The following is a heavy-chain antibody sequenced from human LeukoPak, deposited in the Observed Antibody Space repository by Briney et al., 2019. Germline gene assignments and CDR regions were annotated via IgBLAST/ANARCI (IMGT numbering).Heavy chain of an antibody. D-gene: IGHD3-3*01. Sequence: SETLSLTCAVSGGSISSSNWWSWVRQPPGKGLEWIGEIYHSGSTNYNPSLKSRVTISVDKSKNQFSLKLSSVTAADTAVYYCARDPRPDFWSGYYPNWGQGTLVTVSS. J-gene: IGHJ4*02. CDR1: GGSISSSNW. CDR2: IYHSGST. CDR3: ARDPRPDFWSGYYPN. V-gene: IGHV4-4*02.